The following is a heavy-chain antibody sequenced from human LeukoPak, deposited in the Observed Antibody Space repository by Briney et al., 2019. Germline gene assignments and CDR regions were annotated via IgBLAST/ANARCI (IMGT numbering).Heavy chain of an antibody. CDR3: AREPPQAGPNHIIGAFDI. J-gene: IGHJ3*02. V-gene: IGHV4-4*07. CDR2: IYTSGST. D-gene: IGHD1-14*01. Sequence: SETLSLTCTVSGGSISSYYWSWIRQPAGKGLEWIGRIYTSGSTNYNPSLKSRVTISVDKSKNQFSLKLSSVTAADTAVYYCAREPPQAGPNHIIGAFDIWGQGTMVTVSS. CDR1: GGSISSYY.